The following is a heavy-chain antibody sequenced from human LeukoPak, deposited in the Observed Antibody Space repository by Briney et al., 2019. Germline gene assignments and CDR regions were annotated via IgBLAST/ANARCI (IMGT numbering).Heavy chain of an antibody. Sequence: GASVKVSCKASGYTFTGYYMHWVRQAPGQGLEWMGWINPNSGGTNYAQKFQGRVTMTRDTSISTAYMELSRLRSDDTAVYYCARARGYSSSWYDYYYYYGMDVWGQGTTVTVSS. J-gene: IGHJ6*02. CDR2: INPNSGGT. CDR3: ARARGYSSSWYDYYYYYGMDV. V-gene: IGHV1-2*02. CDR1: GYTFTGYY. D-gene: IGHD6-13*01.